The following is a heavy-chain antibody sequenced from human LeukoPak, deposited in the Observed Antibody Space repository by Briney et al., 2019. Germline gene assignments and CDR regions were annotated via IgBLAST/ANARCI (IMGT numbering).Heavy chain of an antibody. V-gene: IGHV1-24*01. D-gene: IGHD6-19*01. CDR3: ATYSSGWYIGRFLDY. J-gene: IGHJ4*02. Sequence: ASVKVSCKVSGYTLTELSMHWVRQAPGKGLEWMGGFEPEDGETIYAQKFQGRVTMTEDTSTDTAYMELSSLRSEDTAVYYCATYSSGWYIGRFLDYWGQGTLVTVSS. CDR1: GYTLTELS. CDR2: FEPEDGET.